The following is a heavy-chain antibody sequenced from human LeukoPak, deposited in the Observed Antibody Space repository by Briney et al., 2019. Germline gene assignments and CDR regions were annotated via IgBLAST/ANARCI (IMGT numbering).Heavy chain of an antibody. D-gene: IGHD3-22*01. V-gene: IGHV3-23*01. CDR2: ISGSGDST. CDR3: ARDGYYYDSSGEMGDS. CDR1: GLTFRSYA. Sequence: GGSLRLSCAASGLTFRSYAMSWVRQAPGEGLEWVSEISGSGDSTNYADSVKGRFTISRDNSKNTLYLEMNSLRAEDTAVYYCARDGYYYDSSGEMGDSWGQGTLVTVSS. J-gene: IGHJ4*02.